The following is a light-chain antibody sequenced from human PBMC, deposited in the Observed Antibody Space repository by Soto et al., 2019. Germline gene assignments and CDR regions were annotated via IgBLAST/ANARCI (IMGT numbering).Light chain of an antibody. J-gene: IGKJ4*01. CDR3: QQYNSPLT. V-gene: IGKV1-5*01. Sequence: DIQRTQSPSTLSASVGDRVTITCRASQSISSWLAWYQQKPGKAPNLLIYDASSLESGVPSRFSGSGSGTEFTLTIRSLKPDDFATDYCQQYNSPLTFGGGTKVDIK. CDR2: DAS. CDR1: QSISSW.